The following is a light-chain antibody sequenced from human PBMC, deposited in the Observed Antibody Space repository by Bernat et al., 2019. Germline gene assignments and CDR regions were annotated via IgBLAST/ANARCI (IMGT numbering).Light chain of an antibody. J-gene: IGKJ2*01. CDR2: KAS. CDR1: QSISSW. V-gene: IGKV1-5*03. CDR3: QQFNLYPYT. Sequence: DIQMTQSPSSLSASVGDRVTITCRASQSISSWLAWYQQIPGKAPKLLIYKASTLESAVPSRFSGSGSGAEFTLTISSLQPSDVGTYYCQQFNLYPYTFGQGTKVEI.